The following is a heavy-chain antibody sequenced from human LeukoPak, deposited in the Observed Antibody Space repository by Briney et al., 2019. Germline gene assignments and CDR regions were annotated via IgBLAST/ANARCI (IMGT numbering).Heavy chain of an antibody. CDR2: ISRDGNT. Sequence: GCTTRCSYSGGVRLAAGRVLWLVTVISRDGNTYYADSVKGQFTISRDNSKNTLYLQMNSLRAEDTDVYYCARMPQSGSHYNWFDPWGQGTLVTVSS. CDR3: ARMPQSGSHYNWFDP. J-gene: IGHJ5*02. CDR1: GCTTRCSY. D-gene: IGHD1-26*01. V-gene: IGHV3-53*01.